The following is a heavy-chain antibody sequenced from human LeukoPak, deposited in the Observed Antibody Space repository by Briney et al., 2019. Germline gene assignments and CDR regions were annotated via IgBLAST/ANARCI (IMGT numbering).Heavy chain of an antibody. CDR1: GYTFTGYY. V-gene: IGHV1-2*02. D-gene: IGHD3-10*01. J-gene: IGHJ4*02. Sequence: GASVKVSCKASGYTFTGYYMHWVRQAPGQGLEWMGWINPNSGGTNYAQKFQGRVTMTRDTSISTAYMELSRLRSDDTAVYYCARDVGGSGRYSFDYWGQGTLVTVSS. CDR2: INPNSGGT. CDR3: ARDVGGSGRYSFDY.